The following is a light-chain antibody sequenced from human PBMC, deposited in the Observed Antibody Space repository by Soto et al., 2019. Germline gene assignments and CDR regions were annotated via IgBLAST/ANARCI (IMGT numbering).Light chain of an antibody. Sequence: DIVMTQTPLSLSVTPGQPASISCKSSQSLLHSDGKTYLYWYLQKPGQPPQRLVYEVSNRFSGVRDRFRGSGYMSDFTVIISRVEAGDVGVFYCLQSIQLPLTFGGGDKVEF. CDR1: QSLLHSDGKTY. CDR3: LQSIQLPLT. V-gene: IGKV2D-29*01. J-gene: IGKJ4*01. CDR2: EVS.